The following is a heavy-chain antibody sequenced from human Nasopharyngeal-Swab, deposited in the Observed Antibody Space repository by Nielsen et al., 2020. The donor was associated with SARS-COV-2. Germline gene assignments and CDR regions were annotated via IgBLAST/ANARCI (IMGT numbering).Heavy chain of an antibody. CDR3: ARGLSIAVGYYYYYGMDV. CDR1: GGSISSYY. Sequence: SETLSLTCTVSGGSISSYYWSWIWQPAGKGLEWIGRIYTSGSTNYNPSLKSRVTMSVDTSKNQFSLKLSSVTAADTAVYYCARGLSIAVGYYYYYGMDVWGQGTTVTVSS. D-gene: IGHD6-19*01. J-gene: IGHJ6*02. V-gene: IGHV4-4*07. CDR2: IYTSGST.